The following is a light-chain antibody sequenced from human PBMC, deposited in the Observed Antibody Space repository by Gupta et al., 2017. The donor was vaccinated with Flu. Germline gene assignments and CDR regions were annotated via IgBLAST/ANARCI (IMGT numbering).Light chain of an antibody. Sequence: IVMTQSPLSLPVTPGEPASIFCWSSQSLLHSNGYTYLDWYLQKPGQSPQLLIYWGSNRASGVPDRFSGSGSGTDFTLKISRVEAEDVGIYYCMQALQTPITFGQGTRLEIK. V-gene: IGKV2-28*01. J-gene: IGKJ5*01. CDR1: QSLLHSNGYTY. CDR3: MQALQTPIT. CDR2: WGS.